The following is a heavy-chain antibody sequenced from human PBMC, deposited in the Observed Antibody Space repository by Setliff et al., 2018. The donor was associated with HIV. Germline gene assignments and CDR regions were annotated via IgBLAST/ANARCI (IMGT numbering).Heavy chain of an antibody. CDR1: GYTFTGYY. CDR3: ARDGIAAAGTKYFQH. CDR2: INAGNGNT. V-gene: IGHV1-18*04. Sequence: GASVKVSCKASGYTFTGYYTHWVRQAPGQRLEWMGWINAGNGNTNYAQKLQGRVTMTTDTSTSTAYMELRSLRSDDTAVDYCARDGIAAAGTKYFQHWGQGTLVTVSS. J-gene: IGHJ1*01. D-gene: IGHD6-13*01.